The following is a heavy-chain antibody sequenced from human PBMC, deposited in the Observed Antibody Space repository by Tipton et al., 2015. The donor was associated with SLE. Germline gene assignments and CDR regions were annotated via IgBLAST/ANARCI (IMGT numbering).Heavy chain of an antibody. V-gene: IGHV4-59*01. D-gene: IGHD3-10*01. CDR1: GGSISSYY. Sequence: TLSLTCTVSGGSISSYYWSWIRQPPGKGLEWIGYIYYSGSTNYNPSLKSRVTISVDTSKNQFSLKLSSVTAADTAVYYCARGHRVRGDPYFDYRGQGTLVTVSS. CDR2: IYYSGST. J-gene: IGHJ4*02. CDR3: ARGHRVRGDPYFDY.